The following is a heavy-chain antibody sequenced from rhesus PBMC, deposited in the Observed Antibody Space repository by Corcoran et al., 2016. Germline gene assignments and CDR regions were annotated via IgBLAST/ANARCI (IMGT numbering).Heavy chain of an antibody. Sequence: VQLVESGGGLAKPGGSLRLSCAASGFTLSGYWVHWVRQAPGKGLEWSSGINSAGRSTYFADSVMGRFTISRENAKNTLFLQMDGLRAEDTAFYYCAVQYSNFGGWYFDLWGPGTPITISS. CDR1: GFTLSGYW. CDR2: INSAGRST. CDR3: AVQYSNFGGWYFDL. J-gene: IGHJ2*01. D-gene: IGHD4-23*01. V-gene: IGHV3-14*01.